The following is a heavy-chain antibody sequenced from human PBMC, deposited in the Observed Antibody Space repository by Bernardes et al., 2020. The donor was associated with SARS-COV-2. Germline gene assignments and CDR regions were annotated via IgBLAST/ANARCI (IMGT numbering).Heavy chain of an antibody. CDR2: IKSDPDDRTT. CDR3: TTNYDFGLGHTPY. D-gene: IGHD3-3*01. Sequence: GGSLRLSCAASGFTFRHTWMIWVRQAPGKGLEWVGRIKSDPDDRTTDYAAPVKGRFTISSADTKNMLHLRMNSLKTDDTATYFCTTNYDFGLGHTPYWGQGTLVTVS. J-gene: IGHJ4*02. CDR1: GFTFRHTW. V-gene: IGHV3-15*01.